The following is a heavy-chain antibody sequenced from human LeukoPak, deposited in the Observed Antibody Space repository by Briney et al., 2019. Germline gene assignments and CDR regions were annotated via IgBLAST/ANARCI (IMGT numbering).Heavy chain of an antibody. D-gene: IGHD2-21*01. Sequence: GGSLRLSCAASGFTFSSYAMTWVRQAPGKGLEWVSAISGSGGSTYYADSVRGRFTISRDNSKNTLYLQMNSLRVEDAAVYYCARAPVTSCRGAYCYPFDYWGQGTLVTVSS. CDR1: GFTFSSYA. V-gene: IGHV3-23*01. CDR2: ISGSGGST. J-gene: IGHJ4*02. CDR3: ARAPVTSCRGAYCYPFDY.